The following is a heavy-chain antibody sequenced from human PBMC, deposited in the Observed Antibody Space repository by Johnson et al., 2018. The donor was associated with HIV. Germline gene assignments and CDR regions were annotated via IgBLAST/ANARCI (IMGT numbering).Heavy chain of an antibody. D-gene: IGHD6-6*01. CDR2: IKQDGSEK. V-gene: IGHV3-7*01. Sequence: VQLVESGGGLVQPGGSLRLSCAASAFTFSRYWMTWVRQAPGKGLEWVANIKQDGSEKYYVDSVKGRFTISRDNARNTMFVQMKSLRAEDTAVYYCARGGGVAARHDAFDIWGQGTMVTVSS. CDR1: AFTFSRYW. CDR3: ARGGGVAARHDAFDI. J-gene: IGHJ3*02.